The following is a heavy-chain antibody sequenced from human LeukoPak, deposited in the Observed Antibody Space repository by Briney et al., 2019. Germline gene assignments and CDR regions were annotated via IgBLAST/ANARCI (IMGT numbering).Heavy chain of an antibody. Sequence: ASVKVSCKTSGYSFTDYYMHWVRQAPGQGLEWMGWINPNSGGTSSAQKFQGRVTMTRDTSITTVYMEMSWLTSDDTAIYYCARADRLHGGPYLIGPWGQGTLVTVSS. CDR2: INPNSGGT. CDR3: ARADRLHGGPYLIGP. CDR1: GYSFTDYY. V-gene: IGHV1-2*02. D-gene: IGHD2-21*01. J-gene: IGHJ5*02.